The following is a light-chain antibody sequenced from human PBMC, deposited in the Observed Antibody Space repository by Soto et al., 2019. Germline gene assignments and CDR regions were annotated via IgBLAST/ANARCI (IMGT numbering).Light chain of an antibody. J-gene: IGKJ2*01. CDR2: GAC. V-gene: IGKV3-15*01. CDR1: HSVSNT. CDR3: QQYDNSPYT. Sequence: EIVRTRCPATLCFSPWEVAPLSFIGSHSVSNTLAWYQERAWQAARPLFYGACIMVTALPPVFSGSGSGTQFTLTISSLQSEDFEVYYCQQYDNSPYTFAQGTKVDIK.